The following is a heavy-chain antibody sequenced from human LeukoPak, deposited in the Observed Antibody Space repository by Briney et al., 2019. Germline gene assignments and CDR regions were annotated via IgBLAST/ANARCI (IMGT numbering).Heavy chain of an antibody. CDR3: ATDQRWELPLNY. CDR2: IKSNTDGGTT. CDR1: GFTFSSHS. Sequence: PGGSLRLSCAASGFTFSSHSMNWVRQAPGKGLEWVGRIKSNTDGGTTDYAAPVKGRFTISRDDSKDTLYLQMNSLKTEDTAVYYCATDQRWELPLNYWGQGTLVTVSS. D-gene: IGHD1-26*01. V-gene: IGHV3-15*01. J-gene: IGHJ4*02.